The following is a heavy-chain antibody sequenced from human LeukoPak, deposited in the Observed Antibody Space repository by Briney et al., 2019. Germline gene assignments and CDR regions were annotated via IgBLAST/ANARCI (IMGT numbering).Heavy chain of an antibody. CDR1: GGSISSYY. CDR3: ARHAKTAPHYGMDV. CDR2: IYYSGST. J-gene: IGHJ6*02. V-gene: IGHV4-59*08. Sequence: PSETLSLTCTVSGGSISSYYWSWIRQPPGKGLEWIGYIYYSGSTNYNPSLKSRVTISVDTSKNQFSLKLSSVTAADTAVYYCARHAKTAPHYGMDVWGQGTTVTVSS. D-gene: IGHD2-21*02.